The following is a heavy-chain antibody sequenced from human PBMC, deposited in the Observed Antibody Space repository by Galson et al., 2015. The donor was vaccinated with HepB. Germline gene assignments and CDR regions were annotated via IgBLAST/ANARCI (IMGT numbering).Heavy chain of an antibody. CDR1: GLTFSDLY. Sequence: SLRLSCAASGLTFSDLYMTWIRQSPGRGLEWISYISSSTSYTNYAESVKGRFTIFRDDAKNTLYLQMNNLRADDTAVYYCANWGREQGGFDYWGQGTLVTVSS. CDR3: ANWGREQGGFDY. V-gene: IGHV3-11*06. D-gene: IGHD7-27*01. CDR2: ISSSTSYT. J-gene: IGHJ4*02.